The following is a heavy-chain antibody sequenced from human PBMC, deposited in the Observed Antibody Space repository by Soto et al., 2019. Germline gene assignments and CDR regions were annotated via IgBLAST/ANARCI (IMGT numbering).Heavy chain of an antibody. D-gene: IGHD2-2*02. CDR1: GFTFSTYS. Sequence: GSLRLSCVGSGFTFSTYSINWVRQAPGKGLEWVSSISSRSDIYYADSVKGRFTISRDNAKNSVSLQMNSLRAEDTAVYYCAREYTAWPLAYGLDVWGQGTTVTVSS. V-gene: IGHV3-21*01. CDR2: ISSRSDI. CDR3: AREYTAWPLAYGLDV. J-gene: IGHJ6*02.